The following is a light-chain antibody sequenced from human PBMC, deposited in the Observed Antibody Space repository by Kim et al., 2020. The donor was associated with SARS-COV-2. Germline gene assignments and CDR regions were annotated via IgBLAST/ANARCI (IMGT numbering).Light chain of an antibody. J-gene: IGKJ5*01. CDR3: QQYNNWVT. V-gene: IGKV3-15*01. CDR1: QSVGSD. Sequence: EIVMTQSPATLSVSPGERATLSCRASQSVGSDVAWYQVKVGQAPRLLIYRTSTRATGVPARFSGSGSATEFTLTISSLQSEDFAVYYCQQYNNWVTFGQGTRLEIK. CDR2: RTS.